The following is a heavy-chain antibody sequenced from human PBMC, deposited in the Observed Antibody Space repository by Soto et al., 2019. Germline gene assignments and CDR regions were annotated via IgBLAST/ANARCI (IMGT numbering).Heavy chain of an antibody. D-gene: IGHD1-26*01. V-gene: IGHV3-23*01. CDR3: AKGALEYSPSYRGLGD. J-gene: IGHJ4*02. Sequence: EVQLSESGGGLVQPGGSLRLSCAASGFTFSTYAMSWVRQAPGKGLEWVSVVSHTGGSTRYADSVRGRFTISRDNSKNTVYLQMNSLRAEDTAVYYFAKGALEYSPSYRGLGDCGQGTLVTVSS. CDR1: GFTFSTYA. CDR2: VSHTGGST.